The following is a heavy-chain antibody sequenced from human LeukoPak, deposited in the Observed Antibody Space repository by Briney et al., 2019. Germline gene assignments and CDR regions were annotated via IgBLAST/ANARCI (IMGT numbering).Heavy chain of an antibody. J-gene: IGHJ4*02. V-gene: IGHV1-18*01. CDR1: GGTFSSYA. Sequence: ASVKVSCKASGGTFSSYAISWVRQAPGQGLEWMGWISAYNGNTNYAQKLQGRVTMTTDTSTSTAYMELRSLRSDDTAVYYCAREEMAEFDYWGQGTLVTVSS. CDR3: AREEMAEFDY. D-gene: IGHD5-24*01. CDR2: ISAYNGNT.